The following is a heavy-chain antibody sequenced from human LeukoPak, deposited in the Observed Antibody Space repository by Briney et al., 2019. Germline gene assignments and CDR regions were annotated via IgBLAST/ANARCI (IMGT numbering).Heavy chain of an antibody. CDR3: ARGTDFWSGYLRDGFDY. D-gene: IGHD3-3*01. J-gene: IGHJ4*02. V-gene: IGHV4-61*02. Sequence: SETLSLTCTVSGGSISSGSYYWSWIRQPAGKGLEWIGRIYTSGSTNYNPSLKSRVTISVDTSKNQFSLKLSSVTAADTAVYYCARGTDFWSGYLRDGFDYWGQGTLVTVSS. CDR2: IYTSGST. CDR1: GGSISSGSYY.